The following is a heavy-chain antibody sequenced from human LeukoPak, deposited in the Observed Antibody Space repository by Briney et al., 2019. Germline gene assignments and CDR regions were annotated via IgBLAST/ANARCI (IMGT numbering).Heavy chain of an antibody. Sequence: GASVKVSCKASGYTFTSYYMHWVRQAPGQGLEWMGWINPNSGGTNYAQKFQGRVTMTRDTSISTAYMELSRLRSDDTAVYYCAREPPGGAGFDYWGQGTLVTVSS. J-gene: IGHJ4*02. D-gene: IGHD6-19*01. V-gene: IGHV1-2*02. CDR1: GYTFTSYY. CDR2: INPNSGGT. CDR3: AREPPGGAGFDY.